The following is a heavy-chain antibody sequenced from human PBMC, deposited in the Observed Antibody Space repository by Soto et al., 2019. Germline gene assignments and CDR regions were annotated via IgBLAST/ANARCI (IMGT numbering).Heavy chain of an antibody. CDR3: NRGSEYGCWSGYL. CDR2: IVPWVGTS. D-gene: IGHD3-3*01. Sequence: QERLVQSGAEVRKPGSSVKVSCKVTGGTSTRYAITWVRQAPGQGLERMGGIVPWVGTSKYVQKFQGRVTITTDTTTNIAYMELRSLRSEDTAVYYCNRGSEYGCWSGYLWGQGTLVSVAS. CDR1: GGTSTRYA. V-gene: IGHV1-69*06. J-gene: IGHJ4*02.